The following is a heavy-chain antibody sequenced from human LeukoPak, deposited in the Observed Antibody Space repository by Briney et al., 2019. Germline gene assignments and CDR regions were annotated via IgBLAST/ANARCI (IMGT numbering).Heavy chain of an antibody. V-gene: IGHV3-21*01. J-gene: IGHJ4*02. Sequence: GGSLRLSCAASGFTFSSYSMNWVRQAPGKGLEWVSSISSSSSYIYYADSVKGQFTISRDNAKNSLYLQMNSLRAEDTAVYYCARVSAAAGRVFFDYWGQGTLVTVSS. D-gene: IGHD6-13*01. CDR2: ISSSSSYI. CDR1: GFTFSSYS. CDR3: ARVSAAAGRVFFDY.